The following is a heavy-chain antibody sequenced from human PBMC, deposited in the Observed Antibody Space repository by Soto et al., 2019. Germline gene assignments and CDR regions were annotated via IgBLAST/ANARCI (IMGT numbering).Heavy chain of an antibody. CDR3: ARDRERWLQSGVFDY. CDR1: GYTFTSYY. CDR2: INPSGGST. V-gene: IGHV1-46*01. J-gene: IGHJ4*02. Sequence: QVQLVQTGAEVKKPGASVKVSCKASGYTFTSYYMHWVRQAPGQGLEWMGIINPSGGSTSYAQKFQGRVTMTRDKSTSTVYMELSSLRSEDTAVYYCARDRERWLQSGVFDYWGQGTLVTVSS. D-gene: IGHD5-12*01.